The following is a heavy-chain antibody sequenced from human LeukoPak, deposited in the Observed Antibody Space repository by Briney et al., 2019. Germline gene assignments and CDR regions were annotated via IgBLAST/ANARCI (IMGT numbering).Heavy chain of an antibody. CDR3: TLWFGAQKDYPGLDY. CDR2: ISYDGSNK. J-gene: IGHJ4*02. D-gene: IGHD3-10*01. V-gene: IGHV3-30-3*01. CDR1: GFTFSSYA. Sequence: PGGSLRLSCAASGFTFSSYAMHWVRQAPGKGLEWVAVISYDGSNKYYADSVKGRFTISRDNSKNTLYLQMNSLRAEDTAVYYCTLWFGAQKDYPGLDYWGQGTLVTVSS.